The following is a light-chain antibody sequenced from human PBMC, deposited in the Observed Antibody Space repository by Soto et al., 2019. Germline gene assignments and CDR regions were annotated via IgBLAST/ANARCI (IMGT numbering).Light chain of an antibody. J-gene: IGKJ4*01. CDR2: AAS. V-gene: IGKV1-39*01. Sequence: DIQMTQSPSSLSASVGDRVTITCRASQSIGNSLNWYPQKPGKAPKILIYAASSLQSGVRSRFSGSGAGTDCTLTIGSLQPDDVTTDYCQQSYSTTLTFGGGTKVDIK. CDR1: QSIGNS. CDR3: QQSYSTTLT.